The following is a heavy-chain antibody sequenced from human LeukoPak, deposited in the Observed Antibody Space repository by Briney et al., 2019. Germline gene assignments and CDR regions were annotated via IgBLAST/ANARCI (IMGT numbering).Heavy chain of an antibody. D-gene: IGHD2-2*01. Sequence: GGSLRLSCAASGFTFSSYGMHWVRQAPGKGLEWVGFIRYDGSNKYYAVSVKGRFTISRDNSKNTLYLQMNSLRAEDTAVYYCTSPAAMNDYGGQGTLVSVSS. CDR3: TSPAAMNDY. CDR1: GFTFSSYG. J-gene: IGHJ4*02. V-gene: IGHV3-30*02. CDR2: IRYDGSNK.